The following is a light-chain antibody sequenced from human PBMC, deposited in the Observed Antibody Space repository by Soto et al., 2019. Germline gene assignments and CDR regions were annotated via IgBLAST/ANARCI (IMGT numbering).Light chain of an antibody. CDR3: QQYGSSPPIT. CDR2: GAS. J-gene: IGKJ5*01. V-gene: IGKV3-20*01. CDR1: QSVSSN. Sequence: EIVMTQSPATLSVSPGERATLSCRASQSVSSNLAWYQQKPGQAPRLLIYGASSRATGIPDRFSGSGSGTDFTLTISRLEPEDFAVYHCQQYGSSPPITFGQGTRLEIK.